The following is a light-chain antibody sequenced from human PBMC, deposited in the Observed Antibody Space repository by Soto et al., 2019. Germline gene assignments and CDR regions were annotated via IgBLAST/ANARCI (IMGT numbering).Light chain of an antibody. CDR3: QHYNKWPWT. J-gene: IGKJ1*01. CDR1: QSVGSN. Sequence: EVVMTQSPVTLSVSPGERVTLSCRASQSVGSNLAWYQHKPGQAPRLLIYGASTRATGVSARFGGGGYGTEFTLTISSLQSEDFALYWYQHYNKWPWTFGQGTKVEIK. V-gene: IGKV3-15*01. CDR2: GAS.